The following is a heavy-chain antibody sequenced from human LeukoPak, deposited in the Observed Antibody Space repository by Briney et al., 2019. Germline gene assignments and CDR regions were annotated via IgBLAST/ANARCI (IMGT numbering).Heavy chain of an antibody. CDR2: ISSSSSYI. V-gene: IGHV3-21*01. D-gene: IGHD3-22*01. CDR3: ARGIVVVIDDAFDI. CDR1: GFTFSSYS. Sequence: GGSLRLSCAASGFTFSSYSMNWVRQAPGKGLEWVSSISSSSSYIYYADSVKGRFTISRDNAKNSLYLQMNSLRVEDTAVYYCARGIVVVIDDAFDIWGQGTMVTVSS. J-gene: IGHJ3*02.